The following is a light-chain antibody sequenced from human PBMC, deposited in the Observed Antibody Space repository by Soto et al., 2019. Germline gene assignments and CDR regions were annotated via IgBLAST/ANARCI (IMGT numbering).Light chain of an antibody. J-gene: IGKJ4*01. V-gene: IGKV3-20*01. Sequence: EIGLTQSPGTLSLSPGERATLSCRASQSISSSSLAWYQQKPGQAPRLLIYGASNRATGIADRFSGSGSGADFTLTISRLEPEDFAVYYCQQCNDSPLTFGGGTKVEIK. CDR3: QQCNDSPLT. CDR2: GAS. CDR1: QSISSSS.